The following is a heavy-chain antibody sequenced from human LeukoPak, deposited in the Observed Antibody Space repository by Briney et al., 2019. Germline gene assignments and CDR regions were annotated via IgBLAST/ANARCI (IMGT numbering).Heavy chain of an antibody. CDR1: GASISGSSYY. D-gene: IGHD5-24*01. CDR2: IHSSGDT. CDR3: ARPAGWLPRYYFEY. J-gene: IGHJ4*02. V-gene: IGHV4-39*01. Sequence: SETLSLTCTVSGASISGSSYYWSWIRHPPGQGLEWIGTIHSSGDTYYNPSLKSRVTISVDTSKNQFSLKLSSVTAADTAVYYCARPAGWLPRYYFEYWGQGTLVTVSS.